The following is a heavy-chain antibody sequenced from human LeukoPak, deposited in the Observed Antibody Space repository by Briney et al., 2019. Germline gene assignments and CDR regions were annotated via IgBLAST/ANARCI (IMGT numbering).Heavy chain of an antibody. CDR2: IYYSGST. CDR1: GGSISSYY. D-gene: IGHD2-15*01. V-gene: IGHV4-59*06. J-gene: IGHJ1*01. Sequence: SETLSLTCTVSGGSISSYYWSWIRQPPGKGLEWIGYIYYSGSTYYNPSLKSRVTISVDTSKNQFSLKLSSVTAADTAVYYCASVAATRAEYFQHWGQGTLVTVSS. CDR3: ASVAATRAEYFQH.